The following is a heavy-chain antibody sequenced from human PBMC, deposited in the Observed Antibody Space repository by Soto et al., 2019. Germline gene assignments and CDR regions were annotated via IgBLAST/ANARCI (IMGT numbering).Heavy chain of an antibody. D-gene: IGHD1-1*01. CDR2: ISISGSTT. Sequence: PGGSLRLSCAASGFSFSSYEMNWVRQVPGKGLEWVSYISISGSTTYYADSVKGRFTISRDNAKNSLYLQMNSPRAEDTAVYYCARGLGDNVGTLAYYYGLDVWGQGTTVTVSS. V-gene: IGHV3-48*03. J-gene: IGHJ6*02. CDR1: GFSFSSYE. CDR3: ARGLGDNVGTLAYYYGLDV.